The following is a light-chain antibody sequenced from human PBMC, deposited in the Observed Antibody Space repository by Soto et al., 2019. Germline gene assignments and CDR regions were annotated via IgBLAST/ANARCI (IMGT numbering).Light chain of an antibody. CDR3: CSYAGSYNLV. CDR2: DVS. Sequence: QSVLTQPRSVSGSPGQSVTISCTGTSSDVGGYKYVSWYQQHAGKVPKLMIYDVSKRPSGVPDRFSGSKSGNTASLTISGLQAEDEADYYCCSYAGSYNLVFGGGTQLTVL. J-gene: IGLJ2*01. CDR1: SSDVGGYKY. V-gene: IGLV2-11*01.